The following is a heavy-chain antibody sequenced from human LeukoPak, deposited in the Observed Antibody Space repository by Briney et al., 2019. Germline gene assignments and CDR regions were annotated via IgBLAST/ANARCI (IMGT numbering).Heavy chain of an antibody. CDR2: INWNGGST. Sequence: GGSLRLSCAASGFTFDDYGMSWVRQAPGKGLEWVSHINWNGGSTGYVDSVKGRFTISRDNAKNSLYLQMNSLRAEDTALYYCARGPDYSDYYYSYYMDVWGKGTTVTVSS. D-gene: IGHD4-11*01. V-gene: IGHV3-20*04. CDR1: GFTFDDYG. CDR3: ARGPDYSDYYYSYYMDV. J-gene: IGHJ6*03.